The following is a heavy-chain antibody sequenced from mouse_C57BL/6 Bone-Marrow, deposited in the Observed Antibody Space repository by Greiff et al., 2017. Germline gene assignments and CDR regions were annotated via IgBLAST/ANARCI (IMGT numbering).Heavy chain of an antibody. CDR3: AREGDGPTGY. CDR1: GYTFTSYW. CDR2: IYPSDSET. J-gene: IGHJ4*01. D-gene: IGHD2-3*01. V-gene: IGHV1-61*01. Sequence: QVQLKQPGAELVRPGSSVKLSCKASGYTFTSYWMDWVKQRPGQGLEWIGNIYPSDSETHYNQKFKDKATLTVDKSSSTAYMQLSSLTSEDSAVYYCAREGDGPTGYWGQGTSVTVSS.